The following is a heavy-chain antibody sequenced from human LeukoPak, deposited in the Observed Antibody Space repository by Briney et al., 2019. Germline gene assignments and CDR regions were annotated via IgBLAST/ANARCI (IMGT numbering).Heavy chain of an antibody. Sequence: SETLSLTCAVYGGSFSGYYWSWIRQPPGKGLEWIGEINHSGSTNYNPSLKSRVTISVDTSRNQFSLKLSSVTAADTAVYYCAREGGYCSGGSCRVFDYWGQGTLVTVSS. D-gene: IGHD2-15*01. CDR3: AREGGYCSGGSCRVFDY. CDR1: GGSFSGYY. J-gene: IGHJ4*02. CDR2: INHSGST. V-gene: IGHV4-34*01.